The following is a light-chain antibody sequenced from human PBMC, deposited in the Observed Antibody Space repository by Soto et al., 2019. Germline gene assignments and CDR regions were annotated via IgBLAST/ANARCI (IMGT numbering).Light chain of an antibody. J-gene: IGLJ3*02. CDR3: CSYAGSYTWV. V-gene: IGLV2-11*01. CDR1: SSDVDGYKY. Sequence: QSALTQPRSVSGSPGQSVTISCTGTSSDVDGYKYVSWYKQHPGKAPKLMIYDVSERPSGVPDRFSGSKSGNTASLTISGLQAEDESDYYCCSYAGSYTWVFGGGTKLTVL. CDR2: DVS.